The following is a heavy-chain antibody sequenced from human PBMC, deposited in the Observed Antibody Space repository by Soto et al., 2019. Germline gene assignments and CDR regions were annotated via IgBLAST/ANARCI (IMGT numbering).Heavy chain of an antibody. Sequence: PGGSLRLSCAASGFTFSSYWMSWVRQAPGRGLEWVANIKQDGSEKYYVDSVKGRFTISRDNAKNSLYLQMNSLRAEDTAVYYCARHCTNGVCYFALGAFDIWGQGTMVTVSS. CDR1: GFTFSSYW. J-gene: IGHJ3*02. D-gene: IGHD2-8*01. V-gene: IGHV3-7*03. CDR2: IKQDGSEK. CDR3: ARHCTNGVCYFALGAFDI.